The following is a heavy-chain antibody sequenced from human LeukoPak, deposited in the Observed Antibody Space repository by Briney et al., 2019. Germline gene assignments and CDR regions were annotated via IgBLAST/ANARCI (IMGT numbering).Heavy chain of an antibody. J-gene: IGHJ4*02. CDR3: ASPANLEDSSGYSH. CDR2: ICAYNGNT. D-gene: IGHD3-22*01. Sequence: PWASVKVSCKASGYTFTSYGISWVRQAPGQGLEWMGWICAYNGNTNYAQKLQGRVTMTTDTSTSTAYMELRGLRSDDTAVYYCASPANLEDSSGYSHWGQGTLVTVSS. V-gene: IGHV1-18*01. CDR1: GYTFTSYG.